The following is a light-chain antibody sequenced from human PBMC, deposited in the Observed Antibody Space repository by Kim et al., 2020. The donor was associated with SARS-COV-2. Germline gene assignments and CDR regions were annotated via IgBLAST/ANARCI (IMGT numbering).Light chain of an antibody. Sequence: SVALEQTATIPCGGNNIEKKNVHWYHQRPGQAPVLVMYRDKNRPSGIPERLSGSNSGNTATLTISRVEAGDEGEYYCQVWDNRAVVFGGGTKLAVL. V-gene: IGLV3-9*01. CDR3: QVWDNRAVV. CDR2: RDK. CDR1: NIEKKN. J-gene: IGLJ2*01.